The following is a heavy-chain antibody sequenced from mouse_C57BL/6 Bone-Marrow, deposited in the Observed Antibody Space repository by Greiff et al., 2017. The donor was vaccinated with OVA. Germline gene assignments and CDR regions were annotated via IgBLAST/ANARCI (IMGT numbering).Heavy chain of an antibody. CDR3: TRGYSNYYAMDY. D-gene: IGHD2-5*01. V-gene: IGHV1-15*01. J-gene: IGHJ4*01. Sequence: QVQLKQSGAELVRPGASVTLSCKASGYTFTDYEMHWVKHTPVHGLEWIGAIDPETGGTAYNQKFKGKAILTADKSSSTAYMELRSLTSEDSAVYYCTRGYSNYYAMDYWGQGTSVTVSS. CDR1: GYTFTDYE. CDR2: IDPETGGT.